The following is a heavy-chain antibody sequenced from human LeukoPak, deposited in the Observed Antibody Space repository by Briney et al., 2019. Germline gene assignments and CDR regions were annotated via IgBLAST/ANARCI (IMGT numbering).Heavy chain of an antibody. Sequence: PSETLSLTCTVSGGSISSYYWSWIRQPPGKGLEWIGYIYYSGSTNYNPSLKSRVTISVDTSKNQFSLKLSSVTAADTAVYYCAGDCSSTSCYAAQGAFDIWGQGTMVTVSS. J-gene: IGHJ3*02. CDR1: GGSISSYY. CDR3: AGDCSSTSCYAAQGAFDI. D-gene: IGHD2-2*01. V-gene: IGHV4-59*12. CDR2: IYYSGST.